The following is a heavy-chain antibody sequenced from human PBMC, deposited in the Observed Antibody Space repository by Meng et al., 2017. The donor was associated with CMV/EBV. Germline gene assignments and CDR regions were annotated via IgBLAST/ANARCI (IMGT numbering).Heavy chain of an antibody. D-gene: IGHD2-2*01. V-gene: IGHV4-59*01. CDR2: IYYSGST. CDR1: GGSISSYY. Sequence: SETLSLTCTVSGGSISSYYWSWIRQPPGKGLEWIGYIYYSGSTNYNPSLKSRVTISVDTPKNQFSLKLSSVTAADTAVYYCARSLVVVPAVQTYYYYYGMDVWGQGTTVTVSS. J-gene: IGHJ6*02. CDR3: ARSLVVVPAVQTYYYYYGMDV.